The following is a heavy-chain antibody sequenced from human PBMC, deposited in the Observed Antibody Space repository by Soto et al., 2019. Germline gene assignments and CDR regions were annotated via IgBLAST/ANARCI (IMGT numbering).Heavy chain of an antibody. V-gene: IGHV4-39*01. D-gene: IGHD1-26*01. CDR1: GGSISSSSYY. J-gene: IGHJ3*02. Sequence: QLQLQESGPGLVKPSETLSLTCTVSGGSISSSSYYWGWIRQPPGKGLEWIGSIYYSGSTYYNPSLKSRVTISVDTSKNQFSLKLSSVTAADTAVYYCASIEWELLEGRAFDIWGQGTMVTVSS. CDR2: IYYSGST. CDR3: ASIEWELLEGRAFDI.